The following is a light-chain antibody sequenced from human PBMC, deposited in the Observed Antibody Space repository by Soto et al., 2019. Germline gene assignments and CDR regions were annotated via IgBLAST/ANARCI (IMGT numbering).Light chain of an antibody. V-gene: IGLV2-14*02. CDR2: EAT. Sequence: QSALTQPASVSGSLGQSITISCSGTSSDVGSYVFVSWYQQHPGKAPKLMIFEATKRPSGVSNRFSGSKSGNTASLTISGLQAEDEADYYCSSYTSSSTLVVFGGGTQLTVL. J-gene: IGLJ2*01. CDR3: SSYTSSSTLVV. CDR1: SSDVGSYVF.